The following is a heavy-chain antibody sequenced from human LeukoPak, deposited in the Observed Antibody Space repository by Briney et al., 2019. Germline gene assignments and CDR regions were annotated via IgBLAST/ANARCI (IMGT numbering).Heavy chain of an antibody. Sequence: PGGSLRLSCAASGFTFSSYSMNWVRQAPGKGLEWVSYISSSSSTIYYADSVKGRFTISRDNAKNSLYLQMNSLRAEDTAVYYCARDYDFWSGYTSVIGQPRDDAFDIWGQGTMVTVSS. CDR1: GFTFSSYS. V-gene: IGHV3-48*01. D-gene: IGHD3-3*01. CDR2: ISSSSSTI. CDR3: ARDYDFWSGYTSVIGQPRDDAFDI. J-gene: IGHJ3*02.